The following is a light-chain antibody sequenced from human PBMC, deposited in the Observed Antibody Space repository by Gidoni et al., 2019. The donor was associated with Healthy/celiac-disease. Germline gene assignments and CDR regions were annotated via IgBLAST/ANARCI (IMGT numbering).Light chain of an antibody. CDR1: QSVSSY. CDR2: DAS. Sequence: EIVVTQSPATLSLSPGERATLSCRASQSVSSYLAWYQQKPGQAPRLLIYDASNRATGIPARFSGSGSGTDFTLTISSLAPEDFAVYYCQQRSNWPRTFGQGTKVEIK. CDR3: QQRSNWPRT. V-gene: IGKV3-11*01. J-gene: IGKJ1*01.